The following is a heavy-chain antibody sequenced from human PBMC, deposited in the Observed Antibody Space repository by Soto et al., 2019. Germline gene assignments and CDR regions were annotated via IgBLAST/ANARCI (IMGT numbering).Heavy chain of an antibody. D-gene: IGHD3-10*01. CDR2: ISGSGGST. CDR1: GFTFSSYA. V-gene: IGHV3-23*01. J-gene: IGHJ4*02. Sequence: EVQLLESGGGLVQPGGSLRLSCAASGFTFSSYAMSWVRQAPGKGLEWVSAISGSGGSTYYADSVKGRFTISRDNSKNTLYLHMNSLRAEDTAVYYCANRGSGSLLGYWGQGTLVTVSS. CDR3: ANRGSGSLLGY.